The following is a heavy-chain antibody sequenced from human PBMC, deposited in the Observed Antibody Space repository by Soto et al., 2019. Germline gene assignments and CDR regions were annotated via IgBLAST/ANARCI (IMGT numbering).Heavy chain of an antibody. D-gene: IGHD3-10*01. Sequence: PGGSLRFSCAASGFVFSSYAMSWVRQAPGKGLEWVSAISGSGTTAYYADSVKGRFTISRDNSKNTLYLQMNSLRAEDTAVYYCAREVPVWFGELVGSGYYYGMDVWGQGTTVTVSS. V-gene: IGHV3-23*01. J-gene: IGHJ6*02. CDR2: ISGSGTTA. CDR1: GFVFSSYA. CDR3: AREVPVWFGELVGSGYYYGMDV.